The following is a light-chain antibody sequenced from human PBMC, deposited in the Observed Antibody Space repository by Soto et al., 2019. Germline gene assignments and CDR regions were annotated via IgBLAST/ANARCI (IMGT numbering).Light chain of an antibody. CDR2: DVS. Sequence: EIVLTQSPGTLSLSPGERATLSCRASQSVSSSYLAWYQQKPGQAPRLLIYDVSSRATGIPDRFSGSGSGPDFTLTISRLEPEDFAVYYCQQYGSSPQTFGQGTKVEI. J-gene: IGKJ1*01. CDR1: QSVSSSY. V-gene: IGKV3-20*01. CDR3: QQYGSSPQT.